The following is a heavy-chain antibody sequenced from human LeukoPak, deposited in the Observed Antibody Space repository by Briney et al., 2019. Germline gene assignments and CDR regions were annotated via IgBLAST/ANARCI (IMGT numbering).Heavy chain of an antibody. CDR1: GFTFSSYE. CDR2: IGGDGSIT. D-gene: IGHD1-26*01. J-gene: IGHJ4*02. V-gene: IGHV3-74*01. CDR3: ARAVGGSFFAY. Sequence: GGSLRLSCAASGFTFSSYEMNWVRQAPGKGLVWVSRIGGDGSITNYADSVKGRFTISRDNAKNTLYLQMNSLRAEDTAVYYCARAVGGSFFAYWGQGSQVTVSP.